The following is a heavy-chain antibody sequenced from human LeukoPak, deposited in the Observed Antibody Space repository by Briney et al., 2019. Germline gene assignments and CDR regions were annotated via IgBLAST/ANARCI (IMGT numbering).Heavy chain of an antibody. CDR1: GGSITNYY. D-gene: IGHD5/OR15-5a*01. Sequence: SETLSLTCTVSGGSITNYYWSWIRQPPGKGLEWIGYIYYSGSTYYNPSLKSRVTISVDTSKNQFSLKLSSVTAADTAVYYCARDRLPRFWGQGTLVTVSS. J-gene: IGHJ4*02. V-gene: IGHV4-59*12. CDR2: IYYSGST. CDR3: ARDRLPRF.